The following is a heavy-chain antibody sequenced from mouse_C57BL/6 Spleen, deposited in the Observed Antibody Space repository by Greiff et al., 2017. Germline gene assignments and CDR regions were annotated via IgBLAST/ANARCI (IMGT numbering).Heavy chain of an antibody. V-gene: IGHV1-53*01. Sequence: QVQLQQPGTELVKPGASVKLSCKASGYTFTSYWMHWVKQRPGQGLEWIGNIKPSNGGTNYNEKFKSKATLTVDKSSSTAYMQLSSLTSEDSAVYYCAGGGPIYYYGSSYFDYWGQGTTLTVSS. D-gene: IGHD1-1*01. CDR1: GYTFTSYW. CDR2: IKPSNGGT. J-gene: IGHJ2*01. CDR3: AGGGPIYYYGSSYFDY.